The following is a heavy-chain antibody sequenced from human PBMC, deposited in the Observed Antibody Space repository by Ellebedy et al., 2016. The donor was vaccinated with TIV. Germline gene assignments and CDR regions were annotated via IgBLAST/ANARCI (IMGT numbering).Heavy chain of an antibody. V-gene: IGHV1-46*01. CDR3: ATDSPYDYYFDY. J-gene: IGHJ4*02. CDR2: INPSGGST. D-gene: IGHD3-22*01. CDR1: GYTFTSYY. Sequence: ASVKVSXXASGYTFTSYYMHWVRQAPGQGLEWMGIINPSGGSTSYAQKFQGRVTMTRDTSTSTVYMELSSLRSEDTAVYYCATDSPYDYYFDYWGQGILVTVSS.